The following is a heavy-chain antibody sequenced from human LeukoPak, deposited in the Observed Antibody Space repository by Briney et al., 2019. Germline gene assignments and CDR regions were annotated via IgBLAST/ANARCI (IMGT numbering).Heavy chain of an antibody. J-gene: IGHJ4*02. CDR3: ARDSGYSSH. V-gene: IGHV4-61*01. CDR2: IYYSGST. CDR1: GGSVSSGSYY. D-gene: IGHD6-19*01. Sequence: TSETLSLTCTVSGGSVSSGSYYWSWIRQPPGKGLEWIGYIYYSGSTNYNPSLKSRVTISVDTSKNQFSLKLSSVTAADTAVYYCARDSGYSSHWGQGTLVTVSS.